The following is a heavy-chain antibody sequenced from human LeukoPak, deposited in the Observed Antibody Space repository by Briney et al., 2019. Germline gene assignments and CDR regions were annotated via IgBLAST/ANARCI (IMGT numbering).Heavy chain of an antibody. CDR1: GGSFRNYA. D-gene: IGHD3-3*01. CDR2: IHQIRRIA. V-gene: IGHV1-69*04. Sequence: APVKVSCKASGGSFRNYAINWVRQAPGQGLEWRGRIHQIRRIAHYAQQCHGRVTIAEGKYTSTDHMDRSSVRADDTAVYYWARAETIFGGVRPQGVWGQGTLVTVSS. CDR3: ARAETIFGGVRPQGV. J-gene: IGHJ4*02.